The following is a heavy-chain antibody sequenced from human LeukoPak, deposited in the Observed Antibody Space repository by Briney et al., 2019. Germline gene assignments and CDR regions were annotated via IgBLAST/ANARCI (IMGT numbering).Heavy chain of an antibody. Sequence: GGSLRLSCAASGFTFSTYGMHWVRQAPGKGLEWVALIHYDGSNKYYADSVKGRFTVSRDNSKNTLYLQMNILRAEDTGIYYCTREEVRAPLDNWGQGTLVTVSS. V-gene: IGHV3-30*02. CDR2: IHYDGSNK. D-gene: IGHD3-10*01. J-gene: IGHJ4*02. CDR3: TREEVRAPLDN. CDR1: GFTFSTYG.